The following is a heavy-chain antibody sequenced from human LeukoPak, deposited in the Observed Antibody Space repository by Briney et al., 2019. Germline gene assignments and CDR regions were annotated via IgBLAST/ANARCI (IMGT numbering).Heavy chain of an antibody. D-gene: IGHD3-22*01. J-gene: IGHJ4*02. CDR1: GFTFSSYA. Sequence: SGGSLRLSCAASGFTFSSYAMHWVRQAPGKGLEWVAVISYDGSNKYYADSVKGRFTISRDNSKNTLYLQMNSLRAEDTAVYYCAKVAFVLFDVSGYYDYWGQGTLVTVSS. V-gene: IGHV3-30-3*01. CDR2: ISYDGSNK. CDR3: AKVAFVLFDVSGYYDY.